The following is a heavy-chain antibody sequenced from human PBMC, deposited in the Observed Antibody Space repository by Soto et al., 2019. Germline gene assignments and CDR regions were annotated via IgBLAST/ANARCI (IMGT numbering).Heavy chain of an antibody. Sequence: PGGSLRLSCAASGFTFSSYAMSWVRQAPGKGLEWVSAISGSGGSTYYADSVKGRFTISRDNSKNTLYLQMNSLRAEDTAVYYCAKVEAAAGYYYYGMDVWGQGTTVTLSS. V-gene: IGHV3-23*01. CDR1: GFTFSSYA. CDR3: AKVEAAAGYYYYGMDV. CDR2: ISGSGGST. D-gene: IGHD6-13*01. J-gene: IGHJ6*02.